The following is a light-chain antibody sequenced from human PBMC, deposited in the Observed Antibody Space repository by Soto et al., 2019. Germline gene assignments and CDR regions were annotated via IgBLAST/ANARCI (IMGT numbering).Light chain of an antibody. V-gene: IGKV1-5*03. CDR1: QSISTW. CDR2: QAS. Sequence: DIQMTQSPSTLSASVGDRVTITCRASQSISTWLAWYQQKPGKAPQVLIYQASYLQSGVPSRFSGTVSGTEFTLTITSLQPDDFATYYCQQYYTSSWTFGQGTKVEI. J-gene: IGKJ1*01. CDR3: QQYYTSSWT.